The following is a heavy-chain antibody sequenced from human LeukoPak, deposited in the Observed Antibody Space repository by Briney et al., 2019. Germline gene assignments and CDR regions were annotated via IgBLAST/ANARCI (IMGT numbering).Heavy chain of an antibody. V-gene: IGHV1-69*05. CDR1: GGTFSSYA. J-gene: IGHJ6*03. D-gene: IGHD1-26*01. CDR2: IIPIFGTA. CDR3: ASSGGERSSTFWDYYYYVDV. Sequence: SVKVSCKASGGTFSSYAISWVRQAPGQGLEWMGGIIPIFGTANYAQKFQGRVTITTDESTSTAYMELSSLRSEDTAVYYCASSGGERSSTFWDYYYYVDVWGKGTTVTVSS.